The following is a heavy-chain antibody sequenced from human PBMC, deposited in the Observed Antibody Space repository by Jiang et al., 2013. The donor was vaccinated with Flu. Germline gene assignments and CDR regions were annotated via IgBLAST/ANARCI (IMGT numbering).Heavy chain of an antibody. V-gene: IGHV4-39*01. CDR3: ARQRLVSAAILTFDI. Sequence: GLVKPSETLSLTCTVSGGSISSSNYYWGWIRQPPGEGLEWIGNVYYSGSTFYNPSLKSRVTISVDTSKNQFSLKLSSVTAADTAVYYCARQRLVSAAILTFDIWGQGTMVTVSS. CDR1: GGSISSSNYY. J-gene: IGHJ3*02. D-gene: IGHD2-2*02. CDR2: VYYSGST.